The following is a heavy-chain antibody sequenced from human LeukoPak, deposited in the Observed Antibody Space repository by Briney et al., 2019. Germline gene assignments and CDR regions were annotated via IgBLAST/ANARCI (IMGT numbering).Heavy chain of an antibody. J-gene: IGHJ4*02. D-gene: IGHD4-11*01. CDR3: GTTNYSTCLKSRVTLSVDTSKNQISLKLSSVTLAVNTLYYCDTDSSGYYYLPQYYFDY. CDR2: IYYSGST. V-gene: IGHV4-59*01. Sequence: SETLSLTCTVSGGSISSYYWSWIRQPPGKGLEWIGYIYYSGSTNYSPYLKSRVIISVDTSTNHFSFMLISMTAADASRYYSGTTNYSTCLKSRVTLSVDTSKNQISLKLSSVTLAVNTLYYCDTDSSGYYYLPQYYFDYYCGGSLVTVSS. CDR1: GGSISSYY.